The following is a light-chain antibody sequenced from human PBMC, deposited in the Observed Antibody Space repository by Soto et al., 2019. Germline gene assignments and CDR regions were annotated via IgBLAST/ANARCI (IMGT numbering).Light chain of an antibody. CDR3: QQSCSSPPT. CDR1: QSISRY. V-gene: IGKV1-39*01. CDR2: VAS. J-gene: IGKJ1*01. Sequence: DIQMTQSPSSLSASVGDRVTITCRASQSISRYLNWYQQKPEKAPKLLIYVASSLRSGVPSRFSGSGSGTDFTLTISSLQPEDFATYYCQQSCSSPPTFGQGTKVDIK.